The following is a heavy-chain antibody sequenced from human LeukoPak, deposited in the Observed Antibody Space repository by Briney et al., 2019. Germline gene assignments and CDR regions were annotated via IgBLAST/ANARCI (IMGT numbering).Heavy chain of an antibody. Sequence: PGGSVTLFCAASGFTFSSYWMSWVRQAPGKGLEWVAYIKQDGSEQYHVDSVQGRRPISRDNAKNSLYLQMNSLRAEDTAVYYCAELGITMIGGVWGKGTTVTISS. CDR2: IKQDGSEQ. V-gene: IGHV3-7*01. D-gene: IGHD3-10*02. J-gene: IGHJ6*04. CDR1: GFTFSSYW. CDR3: AELGITMIGGV.